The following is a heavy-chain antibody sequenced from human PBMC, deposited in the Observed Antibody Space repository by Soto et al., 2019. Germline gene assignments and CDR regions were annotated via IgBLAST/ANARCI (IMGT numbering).Heavy chain of an antibody. CDR1: GFSFSDYA. J-gene: IGHJ4*02. CDR2: ISESGGST. D-gene: IGHD6-13*01. Sequence: WGSLRLSCSASGFSFSDYAMSWGRQAPGKGLEWVSVISESGGSTHYADSVRGRFTVSRDNSKNSLSLRMNSLRDEDTAVYFCAKRSPYSSGWYSPIFDYWGQGALVTVS. CDR3: AKRSPYSSGWYSPIFDY. V-gene: IGHV3-23*01.